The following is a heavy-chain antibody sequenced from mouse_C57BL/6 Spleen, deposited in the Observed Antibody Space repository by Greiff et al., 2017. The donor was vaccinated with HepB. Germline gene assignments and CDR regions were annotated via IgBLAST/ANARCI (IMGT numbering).Heavy chain of an antibody. Sequence: QVQLQQPGAELVMPGASVKLSCKASGYTFTSYWMHWVKQRPGQGLEWIGEIDPSDSYTNYNQKFKGKSTLTVDKSSSTAYMQLSSLTSEDSAVYYCARSREITPPFDYWGQGTTLTVSS. CDR3: ARSREITPPFDY. D-gene: IGHD2-4*01. V-gene: IGHV1-69*01. CDR2: IDPSDSYT. J-gene: IGHJ2*01. CDR1: GYTFTSYW.